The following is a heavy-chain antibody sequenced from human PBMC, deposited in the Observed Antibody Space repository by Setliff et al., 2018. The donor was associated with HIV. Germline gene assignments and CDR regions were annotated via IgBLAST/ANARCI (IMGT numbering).Heavy chain of an antibody. CDR1: GYTFTNYA. CDR2: INAGNGNT. D-gene: IGHD5-12*01. V-gene: IGHV1-3*01. J-gene: IGHJ6*03. CDR3: ARDHQWLLRGSYYYYYYMDV. Sequence: ASVKVSCKASGYTFTNYAMHWVRQAPGQRLEWMGWINAGNGNTKYLQKFQGRVTITRDTSASTAYMELSSLRSEDTAVYYCARDHQWLLRGSYYYYYYMDVWGKGTTVTVSS.